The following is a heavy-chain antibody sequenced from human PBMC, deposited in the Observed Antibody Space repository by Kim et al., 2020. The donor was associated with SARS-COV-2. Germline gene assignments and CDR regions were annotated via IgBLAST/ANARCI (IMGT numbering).Heavy chain of an antibody. Sequence: SETLSLTCTVSGGSISSSSYYWGWIRQPPGKGLEWIGSIYYSGSTYYNPSLKSRVTISVDTSKNQFSLKLSSVTAADTAVYYCARRSCDITIFGVVWCQASRVGMDVWGQGTTVTVSS. V-gene: IGHV4-39*01. CDR1: GGSISSSSYY. CDR2: IYYSGST. J-gene: IGHJ6*02. CDR3: ARRSCDITIFGVVWCQASRVGMDV. D-gene: IGHD3-3*01.